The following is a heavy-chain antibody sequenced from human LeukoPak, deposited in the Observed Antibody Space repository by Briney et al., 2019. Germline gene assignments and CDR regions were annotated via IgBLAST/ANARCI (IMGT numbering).Heavy chain of an antibody. D-gene: IGHD3-22*01. CDR3: ARGYDSSGYVDY. V-gene: IGHV4-31*03. Sequence: PSETLSLTCTVSGGSISSGGYYWSWIRQHPGKGLEWIGYIYYSGGTYYNLSLKSRVTISVDTSKNQFSLKLSSVTAADTAVYYCARGYDSSGYVDYWGQGTLVTVSS. CDR1: GGSISSGGYY. J-gene: IGHJ4*02. CDR2: IYYSGGT.